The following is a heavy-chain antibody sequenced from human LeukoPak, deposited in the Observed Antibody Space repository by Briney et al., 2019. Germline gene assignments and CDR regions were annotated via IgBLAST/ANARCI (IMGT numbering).Heavy chain of an antibody. CDR1: GFTFSIYG. Sequence: GGSLRLSCAASGFTFSIYGMHWVRQAPGKGLEWVAVISYDGSNKYYADSVKGRFTISRDNSKNTLYLQMNSLRAEDTAVYYCAKVNRQPYFDYWGQGTLVTVSS. V-gene: IGHV3-30*18. CDR2: ISYDGSNK. CDR3: AKVNRQPYFDY. D-gene: IGHD2-2*01. J-gene: IGHJ4*02.